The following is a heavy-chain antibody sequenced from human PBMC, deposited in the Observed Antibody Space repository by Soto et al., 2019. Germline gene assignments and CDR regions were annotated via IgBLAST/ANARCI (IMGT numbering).Heavy chain of an antibody. Sequence: QAGGSLRLSCAGSGFSFNNYWMSWVRQAPGKGLEWMANIREDGNDKNYMGSVKGRFTISRDNAKNSLYLQMNSLRAEDTAVYYCVREKGYCGGSTCYRNYVLGIWGQGTMATVSS. D-gene: IGHD2-15*01. V-gene: IGHV3-7*03. CDR2: IREDGNDK. CDR1: GFSFNNYW. J-gene: IGHJ3*02. CDR3: VREKGYCGGSTCYRNYVLGI.